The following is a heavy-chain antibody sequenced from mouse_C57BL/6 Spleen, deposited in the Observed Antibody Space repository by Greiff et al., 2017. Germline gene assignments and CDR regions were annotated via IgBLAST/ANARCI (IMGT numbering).Heavy chain of an antibody. CDR3: ARVPLGSSSAMDY. CDR1: GFTFSDYG. Sequence: EVMLVESGGGLVKPGGSLKLSCAASGFTFSDYGMHWVRQAPEKGLEWVAYISSGSSTLYYADTVKGRFTISRDNAKTTLFLEMTSLRSEDTAMYYCARVPLGSSSAMDYWGQGTSGTVSS. CDR2: ISSGSSTL. J-gene: IGHJ4*01. D-gene: IGHD1-1*01. V-gene: IGHV5-17*01.